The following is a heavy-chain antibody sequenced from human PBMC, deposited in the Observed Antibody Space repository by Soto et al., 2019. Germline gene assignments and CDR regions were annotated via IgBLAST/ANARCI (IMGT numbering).Heavy chain of an antibody. CDR3: ARDSHPNYYYDSSGSDAPLYYYYGMDV. D-gene: IGHD3-22*01. Sequence: ETLSLTCAVSGYSISSGYYWGWIRQPPGKGLEWIGSIYHSGSTYYNPSLKSRVTISVDTSKNQFSLKLSSVTAADTAVYYCARDSHPNYYYDSSGSDAPLYYYYGMDVWGQGTTVTVSS. CDR2: IYHSGST. J-gene: IGHJ6*02. V-gene: IGHV4-38-2*02. CDR1: GYSISSGYY.